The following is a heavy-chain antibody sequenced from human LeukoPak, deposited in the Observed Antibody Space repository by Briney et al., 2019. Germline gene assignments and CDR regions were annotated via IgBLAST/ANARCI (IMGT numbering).Heavy chain of an antibody. Sequence: AGGSLRLSCAASGFTFSSYWMSWVRQAPGKGLEWVANIKQDGSEKYYVDSVKGRFTISRDNAKNSLYLQMNSLRAEDTAVYYCARERDSSAGYFDYWGQGTLVTVSS. CDR2: IKQDGSEK. CDR3: ARERDSSAGYFDY. V-gene: IGHV3-7*01. J-gene: IGHJ4*02. D-gene: IGHD6-19*01. CDR1: GFTFSSYW.